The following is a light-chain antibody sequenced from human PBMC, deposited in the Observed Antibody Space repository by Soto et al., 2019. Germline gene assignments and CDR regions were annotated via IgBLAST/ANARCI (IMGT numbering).Light chain of an antibody. Sequence: EIVMTQSPATLSVPPGESATLSCRASQSVSRKLVWYQHKPGQAPRLLLYGASTRATGIPVRFSGSGFGTDFTLTISSLEPEDFAVYYCQQCYNWPQWTFGQGTKVDI. J-gene: IGKJ1*01. V-gene: IGKV3-15*01. CDR1: QSVSRK. CDR3: QQCYNWPQWT. CDR2: GAS.